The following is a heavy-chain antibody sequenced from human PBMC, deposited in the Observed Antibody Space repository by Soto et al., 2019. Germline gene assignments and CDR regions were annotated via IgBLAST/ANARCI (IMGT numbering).Heavy chain of an antibody. Sequence: TGGSLRLSCVGSGFTLNDYGVRWVRQAPGKGLEWVALMWYDGLRQTYLDSVRGRFTVSRDSSTNTIYLQMNSLRVEDTGNYFCVKESTPPFFDSWGQGTPVTVSS. CDR2: MWYDGLRQ. CDR3: VKESTPPFFDS. D-gene: IGHD2-15*01. CDR1: GFTLNDYG. J-gene: IGHJ4*02. V-gene: IGHV3-33*03.